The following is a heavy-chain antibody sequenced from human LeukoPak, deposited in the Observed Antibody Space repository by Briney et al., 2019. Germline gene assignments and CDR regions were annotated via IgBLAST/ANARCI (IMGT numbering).Heavy chain of an antibody. Sequence: SQTLSLTCTVSGGSISSGDYYWSWIRQPPGKGLEWIGYIYYSGSTYYNPSLKSRVTISVDTSKNQFSLKLSSVTAADTAVYYCARYCSSTSCYKRRGGGDYWGQGTLVTVSS. J-gene: IGHJ4*02. D-gene: IGHD2-2*01. CDR3: ARYCSSTSCYKRRGGGDY. CDR2: IYYSGST. CDR1: GGSISSGDYY. V-gene: IGHV4-30-4*08.